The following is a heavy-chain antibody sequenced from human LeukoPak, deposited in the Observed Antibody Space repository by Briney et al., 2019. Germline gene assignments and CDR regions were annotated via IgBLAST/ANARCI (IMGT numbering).Heavy chain of an antibody. D-gene: IGHD4-17*01. CDR2: ISSNGGST. J-gene: IGHJ4*02. CDR1: GFTFSSYA. CDR3: ARSHGDGDYDY. V-gene: IGHV3-64*01. Sequence: GGSLRLSCAASGFTFSSYAMHWVRQAPGKGLEYVSAISSNGGSTYYANSVKGRFTISRDNSKNTLYLQMGSLRAEDMAVYYCARSHGDGDYDYWGQGTLVTVSS.